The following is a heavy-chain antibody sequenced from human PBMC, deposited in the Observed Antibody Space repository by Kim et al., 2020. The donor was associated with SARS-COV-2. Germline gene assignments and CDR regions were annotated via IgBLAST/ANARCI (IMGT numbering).Heavy chain of an antibody. CDR2: IYYSGST. D-gene: IGHD3-10*01. CDR3: ARGASRDYYGSGSYYNLLAWYFDL. Sequence: SETLSLTCTVSGGSISSSSYYWGWIRQPPGKGLEWIGSIYYSGSTYYNPSLKSRGTISVDTSKNQFSLKLSSVTAADTAVYYCARGASRDYYGSGSYYNLLAWYFDLWGRGTLVTVSS. CDR1: GGSISSSSYY. V-gene: IGHV4-39*01. J-gene: IGHJ2*01.